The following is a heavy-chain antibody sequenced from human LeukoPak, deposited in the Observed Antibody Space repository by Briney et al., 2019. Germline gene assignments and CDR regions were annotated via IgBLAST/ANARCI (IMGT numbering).Heavy chain of an antibody. Sequence: GGSLRLSCAASGFAFSTYAMHWVRQGPGKGLEWVALVSYDGGSKYYADSVKGRITISRDNSKNTLHLQMNSLRSEDTGVYYCARVKGGIAAAGNYFDYWGQGTLVTVSS. J-gene: IGHJ4*02. CDR2: VSYDGGSK. V-gene: IGHV3-30-3*01. D-gene: IGHD6-13*01. CDR1: GFAFSTYA. CDR3: ARVKGGIAAAGNYFDY.